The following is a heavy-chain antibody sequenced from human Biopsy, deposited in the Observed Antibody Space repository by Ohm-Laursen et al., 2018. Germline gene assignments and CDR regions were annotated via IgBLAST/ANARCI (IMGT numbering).Heavy chain of an antibody. CDR1: GFTFSSYA. Sequence: SLRLSCAASGFTFSSYAMNWVRQAPGKGLEWVSAITVSADTTYYADSVKGRFTISRDNAKNSLSLQMNSLRAEDTAVYYCARGSDSDYWGQGTLVTVSS. V-gene: IGHV3-23*01. CDR3: ARGSDSDY. J-gene: IGHJ4*02. CDR2: ITVSADTT.